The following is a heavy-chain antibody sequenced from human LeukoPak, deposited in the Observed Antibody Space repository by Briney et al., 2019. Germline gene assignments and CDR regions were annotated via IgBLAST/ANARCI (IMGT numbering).Heavy chain of an antibody. CDR1: GFTFSSYA. J-gene: IGHJ5*02. CDR3: ASSYSSSWYAWFDP. CDR2: ISGSGGST. V-gene: IGHV3-23*01. Sequence: GGSLRLSCAASGFTFSSYAMSWVRQAPGKGLEWFSAISGSGGSTYYADSVKGRFTISRDNSKNTLYLQMNSLRAEDTAVYYCASSYSSSWYAWFDPWGQGTLVTVSS. D-gene: IGHD6-13*01.